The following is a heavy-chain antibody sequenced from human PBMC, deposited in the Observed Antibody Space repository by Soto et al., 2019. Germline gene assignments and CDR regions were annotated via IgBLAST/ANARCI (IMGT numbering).Heavy chain of an antibody. D-gene: IGHD3-16*01. CDR1: GFTFSSYG. V-gene: IGHV3-30*18. J-gene: IGHJ5*02. Sequence: GGSLRLSCAASGFTFSSYGMHWVRQAPGKGLEWVAVISYDGSNKYYADSVKGRFTISRDNSKNTLYLQMNSLRAEDTAVYYCAKNGLSWFDPWGQGTLVTVSS. CDR3: AKNGLSWFDP. CDR2: ISYDGSNK.